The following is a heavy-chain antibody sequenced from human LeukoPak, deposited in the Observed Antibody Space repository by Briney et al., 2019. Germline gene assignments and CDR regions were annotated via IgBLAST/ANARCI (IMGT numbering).Heavy chain of an antibody. CDR2: IGPKNGNT. CDR1: GYNFMNYG. CDR3: ARRHSVLTDPLSHYYYYMDV. J-gene: IGHJ6*03. Sequence: ASVKVSCKASGYNFMNYGISWVRQAPGQGLEWMGWIGPKNGNTNFGQNFLGRVTLTADTSTTTVYMELTSLRSDDTATYYCARRHSVLTDPLSHYYYYMDVWDKGTTVIVSS. D-gene: IGHD5/OR15-5a*01. V-gene: IGHV1-18*01.